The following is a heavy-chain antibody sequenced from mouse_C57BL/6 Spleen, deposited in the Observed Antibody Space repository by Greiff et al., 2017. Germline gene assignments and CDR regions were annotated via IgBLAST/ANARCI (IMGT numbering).Heavy chain of an antibody. D-gene: IGHD1-1*01. Sequence: QVQLQQPGAELVMPGASVKLSCKASGYTFTSYWMHWVKQRPGQGLEWIGEIDPSDSYTNYNQKFKGKSTLTVDKSSSTAYMQLSSLTSEDSAVYYCARIPFSTTVVATYYYAMDYWGQGTSVTVSS. CDR3: ARIPFSTTVVATYYYAMDY. J-gene: IGHJ4*01. CDR2: IDPSDSYT. CDR1: GYTFTSYW. V-gene: IGHV1-69*01.